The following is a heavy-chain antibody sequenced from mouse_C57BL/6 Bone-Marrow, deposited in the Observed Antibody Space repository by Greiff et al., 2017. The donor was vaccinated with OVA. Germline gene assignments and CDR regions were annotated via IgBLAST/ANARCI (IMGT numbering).Heavy chain of an antibody. CDR3: ARNTRVTTEYYFDD. CDR2: ISSGSSTI. D-gene: IGHD2-2*01. V-gene: IGHV5-17*01. Sequence: EVKVVESGGGLVKPGGSLKLSCAASGFTFSDYGMHWVRQAPEKGLEWVAYISSGSSTIYYADTVQGRFTISRDNAKNTLFLQMTSLRSEDTAMDYCARNTRVTTEYYFDDWGQGTTLTVSS. CDR1: GFTFSDYG. J-gene: IGHJ2*01.